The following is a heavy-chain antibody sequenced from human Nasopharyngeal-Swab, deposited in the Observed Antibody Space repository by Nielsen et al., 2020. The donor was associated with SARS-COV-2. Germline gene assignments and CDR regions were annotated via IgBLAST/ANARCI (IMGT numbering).Heavy chain of an antibody. V-gene: IGHV1-58*01. CDR1: GFTFSGSA. CDR2: IVLGIDKT. CDR3: ATLSAPRDGNNRAPMG. J-gene: IGHJ4*02. D-gene: IGHD5-24*01. Sequence: SVKVSCKASGFTFSGSAVQWVRQARGQRLEWIGWIVLGIDKTDYAQKFQDRVTITRDMSVSTVYMQLSSLRSEDTALYYCATLSAPRDGNNRAPMGWGQGTLVTVSS.